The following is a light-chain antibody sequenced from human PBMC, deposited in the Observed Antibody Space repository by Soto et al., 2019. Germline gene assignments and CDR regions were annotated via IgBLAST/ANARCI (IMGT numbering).Light chain of an antibody. CDR1: NSDVGGYNY. V-gene: IGLV2-14*01. J-gene: IGLJ2*01. CDR3: SSYTSSSTKE. CDR2: DVS. Sequence: QSALTQPASVSGSPGQSITISCTGTNSDVGGYNYVSWYQQHPGKAPKLMIYDVSNRPSGVSNRFSGSKSGNTASLTISGLQAEDEADYYCSSYTSSSTKEFGGGTKLTVL.